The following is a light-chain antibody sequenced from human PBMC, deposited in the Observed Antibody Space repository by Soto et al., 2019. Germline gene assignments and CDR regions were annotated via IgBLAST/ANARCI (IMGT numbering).Light chain of an antibody. CDR2: DVT. CDR3: CSYAGTDV. J-gene: IGLJ1*01. CDR1: SSDVGGHNY. Sequence: QSVLTQPRSVSGSPGQSVTISCTGTSSDVGGHNYVSWYQQHPGKAPKLVIFDVTRRPSEVPDRFSGSRSGSTTSLTTSGLQAEDEADYYCCSYAGTDVFGTGTKVTVL. V-gene: IGLV2-11*01.